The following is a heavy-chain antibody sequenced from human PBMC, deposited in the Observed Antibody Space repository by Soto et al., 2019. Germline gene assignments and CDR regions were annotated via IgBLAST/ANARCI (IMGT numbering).Heavy chain of an antibody. V-gene: IGHV3-30*03. Sequence: QVQLVESGGGVVQPGRSLRLSYAASGLTFRNYGMHWVRQAPGKGLEWVAVISYDGSNKYYADSVKGRFTISRDNSKNTLYLQMNSLRVEDTAVYYCVSLRQDSSGWHYFDSWGQGTLVTVSS. J-gene: IGHJ4*02. CDR3: VSLRQDSSGWHYFDS. CDR2: ISYDGSNK. CDR1: GLTFRNYG. D-gene: IGHD6-19*01.